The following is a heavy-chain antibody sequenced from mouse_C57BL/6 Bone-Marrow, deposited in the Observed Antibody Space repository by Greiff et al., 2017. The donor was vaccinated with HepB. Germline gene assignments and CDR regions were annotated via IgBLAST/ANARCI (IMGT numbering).Heavy chain of an antibody. CDR2: ISSGGSYT. CDR1: GFTFSSYG. V-gene: IGHV5-6*01. CDR3: ARQYYYGSRSDWYFDV. Sequence: VQLKESGGDLVKPGGSLKLSCAASGFTFSSYGMSWVRQTPDKRLEWVATISSGGSYTYYPDSVKGRFTISRDNAKNTLYLQMSSLKTEDTAMYYCARQYYYGSRSDWYFDVWGTGTTVTVSS. D-gene: IGHD1-1*01. J-gene: IGHJ1*03.